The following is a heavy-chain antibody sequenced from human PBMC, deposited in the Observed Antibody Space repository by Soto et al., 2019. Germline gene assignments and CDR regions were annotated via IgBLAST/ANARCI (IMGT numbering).Heavy chain of an antibody. Sequence: QVQLVQSGAEVKKPGASVKVSCKASGYTFTGYYMHWVRQAPGQGLEWMGWINPNSGGTNYAQKFQGWVTMTRDTSISTAYMELSRLRSDDTAVYYCAREARRFLEWFPQGPSYNWFDPWGQGALVTVSS. CDR3: AREARRFLEWFPQGPSYNWFDP. D-gene: IGHD3-3*01. CDR2: INPNSGGT. V-gene: IGHV1-2*04. CDR1: GYTFTGYY. J-gene: IGHJ5*02.